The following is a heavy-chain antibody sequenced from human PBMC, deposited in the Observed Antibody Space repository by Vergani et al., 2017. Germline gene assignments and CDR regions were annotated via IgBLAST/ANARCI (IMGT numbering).Heavy chain of an antibody. J-gene: IGHJ4*02. Sequence: EVQLLESGGSLKQPGGSVRRSCAASVFTVSTYAMHWVRQAPGKGTECDSALTGGGGSIYYADSFKGRFLISRDNSRDTLYLPMNSLRPEDTATYYCVKDAGSYENFFDSWGQGTLVTVSS. V-gene: IGHV3-23*01. D-gene: IGHD1-26*01. CDR3: VKDAGSYENFFDS. CDR1: VFTVSTYA. CDR2: LTGGGGSI.